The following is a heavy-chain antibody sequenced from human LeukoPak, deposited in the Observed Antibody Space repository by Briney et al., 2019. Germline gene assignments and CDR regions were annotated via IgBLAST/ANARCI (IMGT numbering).Heavy chain of an antibody. V-gene: IGHV3-30*18. Sequence: GGSLRLSCAASGFTFSSYGMHWVRQAPGKGLEWVAVISYDGSNKYYADSVKGRFTISRDNSKNTLYLQMNSLRPEDTAVYYCAKDLSPVATFPGYFDYWGQGTLVTVSS. CDR1: GFTFSSYG. CDR2: ISYDGSNK. J-gene: IGHJ4*02. CDR3: AKDLSPVATFPGYFDY. D-gene: IGHD2-2*01.